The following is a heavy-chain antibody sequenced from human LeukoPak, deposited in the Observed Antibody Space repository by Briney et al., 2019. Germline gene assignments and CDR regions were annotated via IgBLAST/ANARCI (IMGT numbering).Heavy chain of an antibody. CDR1: GFTFSSYD. CDR3: AKDWGYYYDSSGSHYFDY. J-gene: IGHJ4*02. CDR2: IRYDGSNK. D-gene: IGHD3-22*01. V-gene: IGHV3-30*02. Sequence: GGSLRLSCAASGFTFSSYDMHWVRQAPGKGLEWVAFIRYDGSNKYYADSVKGRFTISRDNSKNTLYLQMNRLRAEDTAVYYCAKDWGYYYDSSGSHYFDYWGQGTLVTVSS.